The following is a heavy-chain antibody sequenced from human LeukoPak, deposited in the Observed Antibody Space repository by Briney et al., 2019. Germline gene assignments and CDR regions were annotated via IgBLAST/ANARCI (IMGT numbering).Heavy chain of an antibody. CDR1: GFTFSDHY. Sequence: GGSLRLSCAASGFTFSDHYMDWVRQAPGKGLEWVSSISSSSSYIYYADSVKGRFTISRDNAKNSLYLQMNSLRAEDTAVYYCARDLVELADYWGQGTLVTVSS. D-gene: IGHD1-26*01. J-gene: IGHJ4*02. CDR2: ISSSSSYI. V-gene: IGHV3-21*01. CDR3: ARDLVELADY.